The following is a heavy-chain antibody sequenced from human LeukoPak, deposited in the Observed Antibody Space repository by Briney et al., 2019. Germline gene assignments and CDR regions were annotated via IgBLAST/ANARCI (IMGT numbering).Heavy chain of an antibody. J-gene: IGHJ4*02. D-gene: IGHD3-22*01. CDR2: ISYDGSNK. Sequence: PGGSLRLSCAASGFTFSSYGMHWVRQAPGKGLEWVAVISYDGSNKYYADSVKGRFTISRDNSKNTLYLQMNSLRAEDTAVYYRAKNPNYYDSSGYCDYWGQGTLVTVSS. V-gene: IGHV3-30*18. CDR1: GFTFSSYG. CDR3: AKNPNYYDSSGYCDY.